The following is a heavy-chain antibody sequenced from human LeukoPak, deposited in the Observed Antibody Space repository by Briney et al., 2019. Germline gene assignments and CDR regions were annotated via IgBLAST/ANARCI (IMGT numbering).Heavy chain of an antibody. D-gene: IGHD2-2*01. Sequence: SETLSLTCTVSGDFISTYYWSWIRQPPGKGLEWIGEINHSGSTNYNPSLKSRVTISVDTSKNQFSLKLSSVTAADTAVYYCARGPGCSSTSCYRYYYGMDVWGQGTTVTVSS. CDR2: INHSGST. CDR1: GDFISTYY. CDR3: ARGPGCSSTSCYRYYYGMDV. J-gene: IGHJ6*02. V-gene: IGHV4-34*01.